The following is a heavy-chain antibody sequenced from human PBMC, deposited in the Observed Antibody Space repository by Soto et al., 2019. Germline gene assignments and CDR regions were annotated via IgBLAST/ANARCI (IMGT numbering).Heavy chain of an antibody. D-gene: IGHD5-18*01. CDR1: GGSFSSYH. J-gene: IGHJ4*02. CDR3: ARGYDTALAPIF. CDR2: INHLTTT. V-gene: IGHV4-34*01. Sequence: SETLSLTCAVYGGSFSSYHWSWIRQTPGKGLEWIGEINHLTTTNYNPPLKSRVIISLDTLKNQFSLKLSSVTAADTAVYYCARGYDTALAPIFWGQGILVTVSS.